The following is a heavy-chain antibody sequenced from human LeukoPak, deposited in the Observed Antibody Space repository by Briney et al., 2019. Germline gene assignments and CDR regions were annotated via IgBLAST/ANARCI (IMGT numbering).Heavy chain of an antibody. CDR3: AKSLLPPDYYYYYMDV. CDR1: GFTFSSYG. Sequence: PGGSLRLSCAASGFTFSSYGMHWVRQAPGKGLEWVSAISGSGGSTYYADSVKGRFTISRDNSKNTLYLQMNSLRAEDTAVYYCAKSLLPPDYYYYYMDVWGKGTTVTVSS. CDR2: ISGSGGST. D-gene: IGHD3-22*01. J-gene: IGHJ6*03. V-gene: IGHV3-23*01.